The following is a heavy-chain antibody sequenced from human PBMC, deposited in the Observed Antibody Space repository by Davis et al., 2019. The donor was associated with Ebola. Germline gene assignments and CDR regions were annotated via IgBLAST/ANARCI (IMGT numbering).Heavy chain of an antibody. CDR1: GFTFSLYG. Sequence: SLKISCAASGFTFSLYGMHWVRQAPGKGLEWVAVISYDGSDKNYGDSVKGRFTISRDNSKNTLYLQMNSLRAEDTAMYYCAKHGNYEFDHWGQGTLVTVSS. CDR2: ISYDGSDK. D-gene: IGHD3-3*01. V-gene: IGHV3-30*18. CDR3: AKHGNYEFDH. J-gene: IGHJ4*02.